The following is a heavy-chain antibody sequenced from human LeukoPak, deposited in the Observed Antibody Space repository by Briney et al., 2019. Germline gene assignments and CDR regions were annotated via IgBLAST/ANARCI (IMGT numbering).Heavy chain of an antibody. Sequence: SETLSLTCTVSGGSISSYYWSWIRQPPGKGLEWIGYIYYSGSTNYNPSLKSRVTISVDTSKNQFSLKLSSVTAADTAVYYCARVRDGYNREFDYWGQGTLVTVSS. CDR2: IYYSGST. CDR3: ARVRDGYNREFDY. J-gene: IGHJ4*02. D-gene: IGHD5-24*01. CDR1: GGSISSYY. V-gene: IGHV4-59*01.